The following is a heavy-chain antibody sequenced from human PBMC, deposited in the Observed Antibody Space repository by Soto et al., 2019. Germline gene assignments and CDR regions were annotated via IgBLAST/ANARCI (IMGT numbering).Heavy chain of an antibody. CDR2: IYYSGST. J-gene: IGHJ6*02. D-gene: IGHD6-19*01. CDR3: AIGRIAVAGRVYYYGMDV. CDR1: GFSISSYY. Sequence: SETLSLTCPFSGFSISSYYWSWIRQPPGKGLEWIGYIYYSGSTNYNPSLKSRVTISVDTSKNQFSLKLSSVTAADTAVYYCAIGRIAVAGRVYYYGMDVWGQGTTVTVSS. V-gene: IGHV4-59*01.